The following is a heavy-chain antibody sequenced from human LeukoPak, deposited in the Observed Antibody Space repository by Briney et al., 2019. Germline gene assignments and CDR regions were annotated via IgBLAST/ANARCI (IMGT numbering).Heavy chain of an antibody. CDR1: GDSVSSNSAA. V-gene: IGHV6-1*01. D-gene: IGHD3-22*01. J-gene: IGHJ1*01. CDR2: TYYRSEWYN. CDR3: AQADSTGYFYFQH. Sequence: SQTLSLTCAISGDSVSSNSAAWNWIRQSPSRGLEWLGRTYYRSEWYNDYAVSVKSRININPDTSKNQFSLQLNSVTPEDTAVSYCAQADSTGYFYFQHWGQGTLVTVSS.